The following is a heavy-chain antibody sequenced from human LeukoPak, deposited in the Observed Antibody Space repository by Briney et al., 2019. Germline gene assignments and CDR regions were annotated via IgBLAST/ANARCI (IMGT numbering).Heavy chain of an antibody. CDR3: ARAIYGSGSHDY. D-gene: IGHD3-10*01. J-gene: IGHJ4*02. CDR1: GFTFSSYA. V-gene: IGHV3-30-3*01. CDR2: ISYDGSNK. Sequence: GGSLRLSCAASGFTFSSYAMHWVRQAPGKGLEWVAVISYDGSNKYYADSVKGRFTISRDNSKNTLYLQMNSLRAEDTAVYYCARAIYGSGSHDYWGQGTLVTASS.